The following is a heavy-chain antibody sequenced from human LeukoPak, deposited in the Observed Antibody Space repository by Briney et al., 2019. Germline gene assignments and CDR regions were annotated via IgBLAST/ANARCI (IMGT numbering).Heavy chain of an antibody. CDR3: ARGMLSSAGYHWYYYMDV. CDR1: GFTSGNYW. J-gene: IGHJ6*03. V-gene: IGHV3-74*01. Sequence: GGSLRLSCVASGFTSGNYWMHWVRQAPGKGQEWVSRIDDDGTDTHYAVSVKGRFTISRDNAKNTLYLQMNSLRGEDTAVYYCARGMLSSAGYHWYYYMDVWGKGAMVTVSS. D-gene: IGHD3-3*01. CDR2: IDDDGTDT.